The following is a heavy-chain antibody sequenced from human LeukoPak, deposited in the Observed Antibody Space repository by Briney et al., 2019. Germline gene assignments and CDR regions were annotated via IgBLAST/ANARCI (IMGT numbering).Heavy chain of an antibody. D-gene: IGHD3-22*01. CDR2: INHSGST. J-gene: IGHJ4*02. Sequence: SETLSLTCAVYGGSFSGYYWSGIRQPPGKGLEWIGEINHSGSTNYNPSLKSRVTISVDTSKNQFSLKLSSVTAADTAVYYCARFVNYYDSSGYRRYFDYWGQGTLVTVSS. CDR3: ARFVNYYDSSGYRRYFDY. V-gene: IGHV4-34*01. CDR1: GGSFSGYY.